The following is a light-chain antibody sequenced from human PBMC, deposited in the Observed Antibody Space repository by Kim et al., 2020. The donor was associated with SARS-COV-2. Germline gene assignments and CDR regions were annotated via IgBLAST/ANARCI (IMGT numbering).Light chain of an antibody. CDR2: GKN. V-gene: IGLV3-19*01. Sequence: VALGQTVRITCQGDSLRSYYATWYQQKPGQAPILVIYGKNNRTSGIPDRFAGSSSGNTASLTITETQAGDEADYYCNSRDSNDNVVFGGGTKLTVL. CDR3: NSRDSNDNVV. J-gene: IGLJ3*02. CDR1: SLRSYY.